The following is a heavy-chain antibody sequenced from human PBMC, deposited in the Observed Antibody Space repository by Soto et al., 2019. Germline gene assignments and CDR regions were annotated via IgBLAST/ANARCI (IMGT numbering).Heavy chain of an antibody. V-gene: IGHV3-23*01. CDR3: AKDQLSSEPLFIPYFDY. D-gene: IGHD6-6*01. J-gene: IGHJ4*02. Sequence: GGSLRLSSAASGFTFSSYAMSWVRQAPGKGLEWVSAISGSGGSTYYADSVKGRFTISRDNSKNTLYLQMNSLRAEDTAVYYCAKDQLSSEPLFIPYFDYWGQGTLVTVSS. CDR1: GFTFSSYA. CDR2: ISGSGGST.